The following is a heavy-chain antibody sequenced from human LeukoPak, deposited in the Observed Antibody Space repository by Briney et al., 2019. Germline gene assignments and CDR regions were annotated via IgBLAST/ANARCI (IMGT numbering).Heavy chain of an antibody. D-gene: IGHD3-22*01. J-gene: IGHJ2*01. CDR1: GDSISSSSSY. CDR2: IYYSGST. Sequence: SETLSLTCTVSGDSISSSSSYWGWIRQPPGKGLEWIGSIYYSGSTYYKSSLKSRVAMSVDTSMNQFSLRLTSVTAADTALYYCARHKVHGQAVIVVVPSPDWFFDLWGRGSLVAVSS. V-gene: IGHV4-39*01. CDR3: ARHKVHGQAVIVVVPSPDWFFDL.